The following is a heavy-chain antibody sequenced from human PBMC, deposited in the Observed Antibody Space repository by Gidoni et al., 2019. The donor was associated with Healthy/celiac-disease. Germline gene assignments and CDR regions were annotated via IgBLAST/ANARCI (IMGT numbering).Heavy chain of an antibody. D-gene: IGHD3-22*01. J-gene: IGHJ4*02. CDR1: GFTFGAYA. V-gene: IGHV3-49*03. Sequence: EVQLVESGGGLVQPGRSLRLSCTASGFTFGAYAMSWFRQAPGKGLEWVGLIRSKAYGGTTEYAASVKGRFTISRDDSKSIAYLQMNSLKTEDTAVYYCTRGGDSSGYYPWYFDYWGQGTLVTVSS. CDR3: TRGGDSSGYYPWYFDY. CDR2: IRSKAYGGTT.